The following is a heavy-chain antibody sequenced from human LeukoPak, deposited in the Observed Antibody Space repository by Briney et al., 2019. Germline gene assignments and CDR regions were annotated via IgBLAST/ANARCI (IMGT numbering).Heavy chain of an antibody. CDR3: AKDLSGVITVFDY. CDR1: GFTFSSYG. CDR2: ISWNSGSI. Sequence: GGSLRLSCAASGFTFSSYGMHWVRQAPGKGLEWVSGISWNSGSIGYADSVKGRFTISRDNAKNSLYLQMNSLRAEDTALYYCAKDLSGVITVFDYWGQGTLVTVSS. V-gene: IGHV3-9*01. J-gene: IGHJ4*02. D-gene: IGHD3-22*01.